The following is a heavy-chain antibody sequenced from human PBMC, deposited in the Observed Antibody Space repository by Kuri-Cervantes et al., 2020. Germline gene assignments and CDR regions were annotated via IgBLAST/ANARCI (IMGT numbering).Heavy chain of an antibody. V-gene: IGHV3-53*05. J-gene: IGHJ6*02. D-gene: IGHD3-22*01. CDR3: ARFVSSGYYRHYYGMDV. Sequence: LSLTCAASGFTFSSYGMHWVRQAPGKGLEWVSVIYSGGSTYYADSVKGRFTISRDNSKNTLYLQMNSLRAEDTAVYYCARFVSSGYYRHYYGMDVWGQGTTVTVSS. CDR2: IYSGGST. CDR1: GFTFSSYG.